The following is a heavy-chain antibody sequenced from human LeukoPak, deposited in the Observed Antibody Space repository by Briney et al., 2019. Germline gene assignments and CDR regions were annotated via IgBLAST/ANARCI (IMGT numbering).Heavy chain of an antibody. V-gene: IGHV3-23*01. CDR1: GFTFSTYA. CDR2: ISGSGGST. D-gene: IGHD5-18*01. Sequence: GGSLRLSCAASGFTFSTYAMSWVRQAPGKGLEWVSAISGSGGSTYYADSVKGRFTISRDNSKNTLYLQMNSLRAEDTAVYYCAKETWIQLWLRYFDYWGQGTLVTVSS. CDR3: AKETWIQLWLRYFDY. J-gene: IGHJ4*02.